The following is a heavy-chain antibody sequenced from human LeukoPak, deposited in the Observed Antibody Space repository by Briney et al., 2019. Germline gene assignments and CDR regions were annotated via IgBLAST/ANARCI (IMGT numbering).Heavy chain of an antibody. J-gene: IGHJ5*02. Sequence: SETLSLTCAVYGGSFSGYYWSWIRQPPGKGLEWIGEINHSGSTNYNPSLKSRVTISVDTSKNQFSLKLSSVTAADTAVYYCARGPRQWRPRGWFDPWGQGTLVTVSS. V-gene: IGHV4-34*01. CDR3: ARGPRQWRPRGWFDP. CDR2: INHSGST. CDR1: GGSFSGYY. D-gene: IGHD6-19*01.